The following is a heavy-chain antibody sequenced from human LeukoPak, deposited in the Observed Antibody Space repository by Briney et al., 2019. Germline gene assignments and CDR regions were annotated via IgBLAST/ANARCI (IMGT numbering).Heavy chain of an antibody. CDR1: GGSISSYY. V-gene: IGHV4-59*01. CDR2: IYYSGST. Sequence: SETLSLTCTVSGGSISSYYWSWIRQPPGKGLEWIGYIYYSGSTNYNPSLKSRVTISVDTSKNQFSLKLSSVTAADTAVYYCARDSGDYDFWSGPSLYYMDVWGKGTTVTVSS. J-gene: IGHJ6*03. D-gene: IGHD3-3*01. CDR3: ARDSGDYDFWSGPSLYYMDV.